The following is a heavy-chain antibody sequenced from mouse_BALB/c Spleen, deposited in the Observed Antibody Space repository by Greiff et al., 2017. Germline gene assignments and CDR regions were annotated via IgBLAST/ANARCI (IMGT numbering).Heavy chain of an antibody. V-gene: IGHV2-9*02. Sequence: VKLVESGPGLVAPSQSLSITCTVSGFSLTSYGVHWVRQPPGKGLEWLGVIWAGGSTNYNSALMSRLSISKDNSKSQVFLKMNSLQTDDTAMYYCARDPLLRLRGYAMDYWGQGTSVTVSS. CDR3: ARDPLLRLRGYAMDY. D-gene: IGHD1-2*01. J-gene: IGHJ4*01. CDR1: GFSLTSYG. CDR2: IWAGGST.